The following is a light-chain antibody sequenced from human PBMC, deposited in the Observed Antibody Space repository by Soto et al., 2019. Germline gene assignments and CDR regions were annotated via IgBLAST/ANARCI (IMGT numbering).Light chain of an antibody. V-gene: IGKV3-11*01. J-gene: IGKJ2*01. Sequence: EIVLTQSPATLSLSPGERATLSCRASQSVSSYLAWYQQKPGQAPRLLIYDASNRAPGIPARFTGSGSGTDFTLTISGLEPEDFAVYYCQQRSNWPTVGQGTKLEIK. CDR2: DAS. CDR3: QQRSNWPT. CDR1: QSVSSY.